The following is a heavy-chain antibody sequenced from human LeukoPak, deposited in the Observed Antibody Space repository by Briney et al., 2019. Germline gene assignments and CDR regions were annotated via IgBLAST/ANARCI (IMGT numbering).Heavy chain of an antibody. CDR1: GLTFSSYA. CDR3: AKASWVSSADAVL. V-gene: IGHV3-23*01. J-gene: IGHJ4*02. Sequence: GGSLTLSCAASGLTFSSYAMSWVREAPARGLEWVSSLRGNGDTFYADSVKGRFTLSRDESRNTVYLHLNNLGVEDTAIYYCAKASWVSSADAVLWGQGTVVTVSS. D-gene: IGHD3-16*01. CDR2: LRGNGDT.